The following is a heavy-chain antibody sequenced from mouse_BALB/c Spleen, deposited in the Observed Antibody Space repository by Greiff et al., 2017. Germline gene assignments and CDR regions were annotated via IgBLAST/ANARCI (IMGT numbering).Heavy chain of an antibody. J-gene: IGHJ4*01. D-gene: IGHD2-14*01. CDR3: ARSYRTDYAMDY. Sequence: EVKLMESGGGLVKPGGSRKLSCAASGFTFSSFGMHWVRQAPEKGLEWVAYISSGSSTIYYADTVKGRFTISRDNPKNTLFLQMTSLRSEDTAMYYCARSYRTDYAMDYWGQGTSVTVSS. CDR2: ISSGSSTI. V-gene: IGHV5-17*02. CDR1: GFTFSSFG.